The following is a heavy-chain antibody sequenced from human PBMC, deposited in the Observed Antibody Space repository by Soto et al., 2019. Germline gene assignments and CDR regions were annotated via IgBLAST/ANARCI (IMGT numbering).Heavy chain of an antibody. CDR3: TTKPPLTATPGGRASVDV. J-gene: IGHJ6*02. V-gene: IGHV3-15*01. Sequence: GGSLRLSCAASGFTFSNAWMSWVRQAPGKGLEWVGRIKSKTDGGTTDYAAPVKGRFTISRDDSKNTLYLQMNSLKTEDTAVYYCTTKPPLTATPGGRASVDVWGQGTTVTVSS. CDR2: IKSKTDGGTT. D-gene: IGHD1-20*01. CDR1: GFTFSNAW.